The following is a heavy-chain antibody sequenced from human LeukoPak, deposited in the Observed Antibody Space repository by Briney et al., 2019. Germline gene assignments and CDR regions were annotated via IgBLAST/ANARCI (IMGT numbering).Heavy chain of an antibody. J-gene: IGHJ4*02. Sequence: PGGSLRLSCAASGFSLSSYEMNWVRQAPGKGLEWISHIGRSDNIRHYADSVKGRFSISRDNAKNSLYLQMNNLRAEDTAIYYCARATGYQFLTNWGQGTLVTVSS. CDR2: IGRSDNIR. CDR1: GFSLSSYE. V-gene: IGHV3-48*03. D-gene: IGHD3-9*01. CDR3: ARATGYQFLTN.